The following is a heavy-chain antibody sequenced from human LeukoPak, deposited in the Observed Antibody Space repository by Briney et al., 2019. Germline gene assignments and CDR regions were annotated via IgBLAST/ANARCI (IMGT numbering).Heavy chain of an antibody. J-gene: IGHJ3*02. Sequence: PSETLSLTCAVSGGPISSSNWWSGVRPPPGKGVEGIGEIYHSGSTNYEPSLKRRVTISVDKSKNQFSLKLSSVTAADTAVHYCASPTPTYYAFDIWGQGTMVTVSS. V-gene: IGHV4-4*02. CDR3: ASPTPTYYAFDI. CDR1: GGPISSSNW. CDR2: IYHSGST. D-gene: IGHD2-21*01.